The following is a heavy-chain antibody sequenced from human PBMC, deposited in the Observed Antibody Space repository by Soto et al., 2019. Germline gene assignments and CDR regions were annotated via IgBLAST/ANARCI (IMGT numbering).Heavy chain of an antibody. CDR3: ARDIYYYDSSGWEGGTRFDY. CDR1: GFTFSSYS. J-gene: IGHJ4*02. D-gene: IGHD3-22*01. V-gene: IGHV3-21*01. CDR2: ISSSSSYI. Sequence: GGSLRLSCAASGFTFSSYSMNWVRQAPGKGLEWVSSISSSSSYIYYADSVKGRFTISRDNAKNSLYLQMNSLRAEDTAVYYCARDIYYYDSSGWEGGTRFDYWGQGTLVTVSS.